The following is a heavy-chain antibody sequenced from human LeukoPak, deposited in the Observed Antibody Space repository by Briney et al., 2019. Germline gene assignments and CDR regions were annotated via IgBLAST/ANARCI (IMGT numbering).Heavy chain of an antibody. CDR2: IKKDGSEK. CDR3: AREGGSGWYSGWFDP. Sequence: GGSLRLSCAASGFTFSSYWMSWVRQAPGKGVEWVANIKKDGSEKKYVDSVKGRFTISRDNAENSLYLQMNSLRAEDTAVYYCAREGGSGWYSGWFDPWGQGTLVTVSS. D-gene: IGHD6-19*01. J-gene: IGHJ5*02. CDR1: GFTFSSYW. V-gene: IGHV3-7*01.